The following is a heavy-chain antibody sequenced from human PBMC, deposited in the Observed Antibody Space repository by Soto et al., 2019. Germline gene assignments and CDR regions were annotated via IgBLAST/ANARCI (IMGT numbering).Heavy chain of an antibody. Sequence: SETLSLTCTVSGGSISSSSYYWGWIRQPPGKGLEWIGSIYYSGSTYYNPSLKSRVTISVDTSKNQFSLKLSSVTAADTAVYYCASWDCSGGSCFLDYWGQGTLVTVSS. J-gene: IGHJ4*02. CDR3: ASWDCSGGSCFLDY. D-gene: IGHD2-15*01. V-gene: IGHV4-39*01. CDR2: IYYSGST. CDR1: GGSISSSSYY.